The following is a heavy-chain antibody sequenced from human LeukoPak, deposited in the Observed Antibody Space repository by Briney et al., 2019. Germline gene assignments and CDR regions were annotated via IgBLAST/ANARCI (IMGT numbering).Heavy chain of an antibody. D-gene: IGHD2-15*01. CDR3: ARGKGSTPGAFDY. CDR2: IYTSGST. CDR1: GGSISSGSYY. V-gene: IGHV4-61*02. J-gene: IGHJ4*02. Sequence: PSETLSLTCTVSGGSISSGSYYWSWIRQPAGKGLEWIGRIYTSGSTNYNPSLKSRVTISVDTSKNQFSLKLSSVTAADTAVYYCARGKGSTPGAFDYWGQGTLVTVSS.